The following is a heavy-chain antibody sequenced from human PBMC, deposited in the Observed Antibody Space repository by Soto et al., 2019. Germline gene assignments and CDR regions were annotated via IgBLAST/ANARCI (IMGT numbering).Heavy chain of an antibody. D-gene: IGHD2-15*01. J-gene: IGHJ3*02. Sequence: QVQLQESGPGLVKPSQTLSLTCTVSGGSISSGGYYWSWIRQHPGKGLEWIGYIYYSGSTYYNPSLKSRVTISVDTSKNQLSLKLSSVTAADTAVYYCAREILTVVGYCSGGSCDHDAFDIWGQGTMVTVSS. CDR3: AREILTVVGYCSGGSCDHDAFDI. V-gene: IGHV4-31*03. CDR1: GGSISSGGYY. CDR2: IYYSGST.